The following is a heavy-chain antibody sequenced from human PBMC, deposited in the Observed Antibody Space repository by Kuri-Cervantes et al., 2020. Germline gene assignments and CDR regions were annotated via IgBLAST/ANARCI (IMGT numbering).Heavy chain of an antibody. CDR3: ARVRGVDYFDY. CDR1: GFTFSSYA. D-gene: IGHD3-10*01. J-gene: IGHJ4*02. Sequence: GESLKISCAASGFTFSSYAMHWVRQAPGKGLEWVAVISYDGSNKYYADSVKGRFTIPRDNSKNTLYLQMNSLRAEDTAVYYCARVRGVDYFDYWGQGTLVTVSS. CDR2: ISYDGSNK. V-gene: IGHV3-30-3*01.